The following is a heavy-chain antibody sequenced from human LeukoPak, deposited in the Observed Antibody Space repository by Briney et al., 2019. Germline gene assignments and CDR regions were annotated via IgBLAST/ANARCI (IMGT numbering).Heavy chain of an antibody. D-gene: IGHD3-22*01. CDR1: GFSFRDYP. J-gene: IGHJ4*02. CDR2: VTSGGTT. Sequence: GGSLRLSCEAAGFSFRDYPMSWVRRASGKGLDWVSAVTSGGTTNYADSVTGRFTISRDNSKNTLYLQMNSLRAEDTAVYYCAKDRYYDNSGNHYESEYWGQGTLVTVSP. CDR3: AKDRYYDNSGNHYESEY. V-gene: IGHV3-23*01.